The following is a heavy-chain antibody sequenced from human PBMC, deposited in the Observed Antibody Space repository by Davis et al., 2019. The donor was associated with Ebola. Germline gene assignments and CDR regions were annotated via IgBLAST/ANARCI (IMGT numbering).Heavy chain of an antibody. D-gene: IGHD6-19*01. CDR3: ARDNTGWSVDY. CDR2: ISPRTGT. V-gene: IGHV1-46*01. Sequence: AASVKVSCKASGYTFTNYNMHWVRQAPGQGLEWMAIISPRTGTRYAQKFQGRITVTRDTSTSTVYMELSSLRSEDTAAYYCARDNTGWSVDYWGLGALVTVSS. J-gene: IGHJ4*02. CDR1: GYTFTNYN.